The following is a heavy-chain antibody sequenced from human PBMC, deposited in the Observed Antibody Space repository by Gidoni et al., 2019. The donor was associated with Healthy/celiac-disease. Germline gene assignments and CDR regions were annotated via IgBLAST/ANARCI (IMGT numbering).Heavy chain of an antibody. CDR2: ISYDGSNK. CDR3: ARDAKESIEGSSWAYYYYGMDV. CDR1: GFTFCSYA. V-gene: IGHV3-30-3*01. J-gene: IGHJ6*02. Sequence: QVQLVESGGGVVQPGRSLRLSCAASGFTFCSYAMHWFRQAPGKGLEWVAVISYDGSNKYYADSVKGRFTISRDNSKNTLYLQMNSLRAEDTAVYYCARDAKESIEGSSWAYYYYGMDVWGQGTTVTVSS. D-gene: IGHD6-13*01.